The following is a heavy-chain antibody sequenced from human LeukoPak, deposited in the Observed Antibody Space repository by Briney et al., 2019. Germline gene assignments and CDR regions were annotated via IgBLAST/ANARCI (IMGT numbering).Heavy chain of an antibody. Sequence: GGSLRLSCAASGFTFSNYAMHWVRQAPGKGLVWVAIVSHDGRHQYYAESVKGRFTISRDSSKNTVSLQMNSLRAGDSALYYCGRDPSARVTIDFWGQGTLVTVSS. CDR1: GFTFSNYA. D-gene: IGHD5-24*01. CDR3: GRDPSARVTIDF. J-gene: IGHJ4*02. V-gene: IGHV3-30*04. CDR2: VSHDGRHQ.